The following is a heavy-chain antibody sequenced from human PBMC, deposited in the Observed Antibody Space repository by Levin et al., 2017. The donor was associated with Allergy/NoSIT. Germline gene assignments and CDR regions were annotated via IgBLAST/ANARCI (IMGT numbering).Heavy chain of an antibody. CDR2: VISDGSIT. V-gene: IGHV3-74*01. CDR3: ARGGCSSTSCLDN. D-gene: IGHD2-2*01. J-gene: IGHJ4*02. CDR1: GFTFSNYY. Sequence: GGSLRLSCAASGFTFSNYYMHWVRQAPGKGLVWVSRVISDGSITDYADSVKGRFTISRDNARNTLYLQMNSLRAEDTDVYHCARGGCSSTSCLDNWGQGILVTVSS.